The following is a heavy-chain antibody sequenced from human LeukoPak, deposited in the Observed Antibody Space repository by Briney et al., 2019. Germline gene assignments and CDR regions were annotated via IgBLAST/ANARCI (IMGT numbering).Heavy chain of an antibody. CDR2: INHSGST. D-gene: IGHD6-13*01. J-gene: IGHJ1*01. CDR1: GGAFSGYY. Sequence: SETLSLTCAVYGGAFSGYYWNWIRQPPRQGLEWMGEINHSGSTNYNPSLKSRVSISVDTSKNQSSLKLSSVTAADTAVYYCARGHWQGGIAAAARTRYFQHWGQGTLVTVSS. CDR3: ARGHWQGGIAAAARTRYFQH. V-gene: IGHV4-34*01.